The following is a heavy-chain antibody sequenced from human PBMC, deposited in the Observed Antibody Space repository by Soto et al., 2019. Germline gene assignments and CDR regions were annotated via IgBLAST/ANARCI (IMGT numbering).Heavy chain of an antibody. J-gene: IGHJ6*02. V-gene: IGHV4-34*01. D-gene: IGHD3-10*01. CDR2: ITHSGST. CDR3: ARGGRYYGSGRRPDYYYYYGMDV. CDR1: GGSFSGYY. Sequence: QVQLQQWGAGLLKPSETLSLTCAVYGGSFSGYYWSWIRQPPGKGLEWIGEITHSGSTNYNPSLKRRVTISVDTSKNQFSLKLSSVTAADTAVYYCARGGRYYGSGRRPDYYYYYGMDVWGQGTTVTVSS.